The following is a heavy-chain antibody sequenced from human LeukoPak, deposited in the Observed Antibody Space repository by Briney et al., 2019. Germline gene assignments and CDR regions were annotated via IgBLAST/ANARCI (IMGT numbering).Heavy chain of an antibody. CDR1: GGSISSSSYY. Sequence: SETLSLTCTVSGGSISSSSYYWGWIRQPPGKGLEWIVSIYYSGSTYYNPSLKSRVTISVDTSKNQFSLKLSSVTAADTAVYYCASSISSLPPRYNWFDPWGQGTLVTVSS. D-gene: IGHD1-14*01. CDR3: ASSISSLPPRYNWFDP. J-gene: IGHJ5*02. V-gene: IGHV4-39*01. CDR2: IYYSGST.